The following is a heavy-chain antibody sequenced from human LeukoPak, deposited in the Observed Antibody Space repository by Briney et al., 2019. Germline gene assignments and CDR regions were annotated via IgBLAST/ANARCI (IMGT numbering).Heavy chain of an antibody. V-gene: IGHV4-59*01. D-gene: IGHD6-19*01. CDR3: ARDEPRGGWVC. CDR1: GGSIGSDY. CDR2: IYKTGIT. J-gene: IGHJ4*02. Sequence: PSETLSLTCTVSGGSIGSDYWTWIRQPPGEALEWIGDIYKTGITNYNPSLKSRVTISVDTSKNQFSLRLNSVTAADTAVYYCARDEPRGGWVCWGQGTLVTVSS.